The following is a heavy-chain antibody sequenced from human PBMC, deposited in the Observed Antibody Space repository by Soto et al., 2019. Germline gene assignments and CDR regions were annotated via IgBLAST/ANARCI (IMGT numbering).Heavy chain of an antibody. CDR3: ARDGGAARPIDY. D-gene: IGHD6-6*01. CDR2: IIPIFGTA. V-gene: IGHV1-69*13. J-gene: IGHJ4*02. CDR1: GGTFSSYA. Sequence: SVKVSCKAAGGTFSSYAISWVRQAPGQGLEWMGGIIPIFGTANYAQKFQGRVTITADESTSTAYMELSSLRSEDTAVYYCARDGGAARPIDYWGQGTLVTVSS.